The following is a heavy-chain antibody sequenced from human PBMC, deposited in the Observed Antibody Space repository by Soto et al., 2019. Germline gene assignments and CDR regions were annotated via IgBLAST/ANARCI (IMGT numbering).Heavy chain of an antibody. V-gene: IGHV2-5*02. CDR2: IYWDDDK. CDR3: AHRLSGTTRDWFDP. J-gene: IGHJ5*02. D-gene: IGHD1-7*01. Sequence: QITLKESGPTLVKPTQTLTLTCTFSGFSLSTSGVGVGWIRQPPGKALEWLALIYWDDDKRYSPSLKSRLTITKHTSKTQVVLTMTNMDPVDTATYYCAHRLSGTTRDWFDPWGQGTLVTVSS. CDR1: GFSLSTSGVG.